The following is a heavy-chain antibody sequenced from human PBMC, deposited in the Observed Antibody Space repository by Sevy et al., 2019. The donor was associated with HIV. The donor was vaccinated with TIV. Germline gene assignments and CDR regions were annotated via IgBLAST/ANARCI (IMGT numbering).Heavy chain of an antibody. CDR3: ARVTRWYLGYGMDV. V-gene: IGHV1-8*02. J-gene: IGHJ6*02. Sequence: ASVKVSCKASGFTFASYDIYWVRQATGQGLEWMGWMNTNTGNTGFAQKFQGRVTMTRNTSITTAYLELSNLRSEDTAVYYCARVTRWYLGYGMDVWGQGTTVTVSS. CDR1: GFTFASYD. D-gene: IGHD6-13*01. CDR2: MNTNTGNT.